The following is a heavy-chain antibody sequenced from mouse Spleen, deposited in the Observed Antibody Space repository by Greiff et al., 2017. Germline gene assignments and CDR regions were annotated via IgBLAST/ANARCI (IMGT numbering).Heavy chain of an antibody. CDR1: GYTFTDYY. CDR2: IYPGSGNT. J-gene: IGHJ2*01. Sequence: QVQLQQSGAELVRPGASVKLSCKASGYTFTDYYINWVKQRPGQGLEWIARIYPGSGNTYYNEKFKGKATLTAEKSSSTAYMQLSSLTSEDSAVYFCAREGIYYGDYFDYWGQGTTLTVSS. CDR3: AREGIYYGDYFDY. D-gene: IGHD2-13*01. V-gene: IGHV1-76*01.